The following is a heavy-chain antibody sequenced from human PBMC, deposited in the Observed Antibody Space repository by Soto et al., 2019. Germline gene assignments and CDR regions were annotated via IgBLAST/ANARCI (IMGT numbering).Heavy chain of an antibody. CDR2: VYHSGSA. CDR1: GYSISSGYY. D-gene: IGHD2-15*01. J-gene: IGHJ5*02. Sequence: WETLSLTCAVSGYSISSGYYWGWVRQPPGKGLEWVGSVYHSGSAYYNPSLKSRVTISLDTSKNHFSLKLTSVTAADTAVYYCARDTSVGPWGQGALVT. CDR3: ARDTSVGP. V-gene: IGHV4-38-2*02.